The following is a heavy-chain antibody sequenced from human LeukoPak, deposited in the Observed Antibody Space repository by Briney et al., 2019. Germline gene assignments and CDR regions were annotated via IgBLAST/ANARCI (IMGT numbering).Heavy chain of an antibody. V-gene: IGHV3-21*01. J-gene: IGHJ6*02. Sequence: GRSLRLSCTTSGFTFSDYAMHWVRQAPGKGLEWVSSIGTSSGNTNYGDSVKGRFTISRDNMKDSVHLQMNSLRAEDTAVYYCARSGWSYYFGLDVWGHGTTVTVSS. CDR1: GFTFSDYA. CDR3: ARSGWSYYFGLDV. D-gene: IGHD6-19*01. CDR2: IGTSSGNT.